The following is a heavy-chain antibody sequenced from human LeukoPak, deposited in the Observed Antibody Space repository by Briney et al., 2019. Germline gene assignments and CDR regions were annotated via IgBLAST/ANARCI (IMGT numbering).Heavy chain of an antibody. D-gene: IGHD3-22*01. CDR1: GGSFSGYY. V-gene: IGHV4-34*01. CDR2: INHSGST. Sequence: PSETLSLTCAVYGGSFSGYYWSWIRQPPGKGLEWIGEINHSGSTNYNPSLKSRVTISVDTSKNQFSLKLSSVTAADTAVYYCARHRLPYYDSSGSYAFDIWGQGTMVTVSS. J-gene: IGHJ3*02. CDR3: ARHRLPYYDSSGSYAFDI.